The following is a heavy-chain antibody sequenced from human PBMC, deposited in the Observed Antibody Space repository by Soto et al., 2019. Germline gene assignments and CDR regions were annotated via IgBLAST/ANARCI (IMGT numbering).Heavy chain of an antibody. CDR3: AREDCSGGSCYNWFDP. Sequence: ASVKVSCKASGYTFTGYYMHWVRQAPGQGLEWMGWINPNSGGTNYAQKFQGRVTMTRGTSISTAYMELSRLRSDDTAVYYCAREDCSGGSCYNWFDPWGQGTLVTVSS. V-gene: IGHV1-2*02. D-gene: IGHD2-15*01. J-gene: IGHJ5*02. CDR1: GYTFTGYY. CDR2: INPNSGGT.